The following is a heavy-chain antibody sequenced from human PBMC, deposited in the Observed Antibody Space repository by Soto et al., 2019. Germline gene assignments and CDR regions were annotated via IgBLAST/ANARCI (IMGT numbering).Heavy chain of an antibody. CDR3: ATWLGYRSSTSCYGWKYYMDV. CDR2: FDPEDGET. D-gene: IGHD2-2*01. Sequence: GASVKVSCKVSGYTLTELSMHWVRQAPGKGLEWMGGFDPEDGETIYAQKFQGRVTMTEDTSTDTAYMELSSLRSEDTAVYYCATWLGYRSSTSCYGWKYYMDVWGKGTTVTVSS. V-gene: IGHV1-24*01. CDR1: GYTLTELS. J-gene: IGHJ6*03.